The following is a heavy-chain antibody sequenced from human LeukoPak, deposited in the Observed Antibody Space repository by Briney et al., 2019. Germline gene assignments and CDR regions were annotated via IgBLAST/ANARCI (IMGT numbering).Heavy chain of an antibody. CDR1: GFTFSSYG. CDR2: ISHDGTNK. Sequence: GGSLRLSCAASGFTFSSYGMHWGRQAPGEGLEWVTVISHDGTNKNYVDSVKGRFTISRDNSKNTLYLQMNSLRAEDTDVYYCAKASNSYSCDYWGQGTLVTVSS. CDR3: AKASNSYSCDY. D-gene: IGHD3-10*01. V-gene: IGHV3-30*18. J-gene: IGHJ4*02.